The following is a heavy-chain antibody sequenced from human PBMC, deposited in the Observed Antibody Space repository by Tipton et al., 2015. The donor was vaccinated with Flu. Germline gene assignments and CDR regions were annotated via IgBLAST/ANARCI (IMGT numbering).Heavy chain of an antibody. CDR3: AKSITFLGVSLHHDAFDI. CDR2: ISYDESNK. V-gene: IGHV3-30*18. D-gene: IGHD3-3*01. CDR1: GFTFTNHG. Sequence: SLRLSCAVSGFTFTNHGMHWVRQAPGKGLEWVAFISYDESNKLYPDSVKGRFTISRDISKNTLFLQMNSLRVEDTAVYYCAKSITFLGVSLHHDAFDIWGQGTVVTVSS. J-gene: IGHJ3*02.